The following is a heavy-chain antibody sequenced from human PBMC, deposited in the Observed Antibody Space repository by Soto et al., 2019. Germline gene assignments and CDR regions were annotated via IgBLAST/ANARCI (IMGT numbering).Heavy chain of an antibody. J-gene: IGHJ4*02. CDR2: IYYSGNT. D-gene: IGHD3-9*01. Sequence: PSETLSLTCTVSGGSIINGDYYWTWIRQPPGKGLEWIGYIYYSGNTYYNPSLKSRVMISVDTSKNQFSLNLSSVTAADTAVYYCASGYYYILTGRDTKYYFDFWGQGDLVTVSS. CDR1: GGSIINGDYY. CDR3: ASGYYYILTGRDTKYYFDF. V-gene: IGHV4-30-4*01.